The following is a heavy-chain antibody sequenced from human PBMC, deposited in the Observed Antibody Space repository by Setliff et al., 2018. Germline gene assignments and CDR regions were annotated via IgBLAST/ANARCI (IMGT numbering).Heavy chain of an antibody. CDR2: TIPIFGTT. Sequence: GASVKVSCKASGGTFSSYGISWVRQAPGQGLEWMGGTIPIFGTTDYAQKFRGRVTIITDEPTSTAFMQLSSLRSEDTAVYYCVREGVDSRSSTDYRYYMDVWGKGTTVTVSS. D-gene: IGHD3-22*01. CDR3: VREGVDSRSSTDYRYYMDV. J-gene: IGHJ6*03. CDR1: GGTFSSYG. V-gene: IGHV1-69*05.